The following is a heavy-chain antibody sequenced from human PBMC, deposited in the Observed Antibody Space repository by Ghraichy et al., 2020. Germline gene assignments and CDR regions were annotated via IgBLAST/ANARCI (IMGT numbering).Heavy chain of an antibody. CDR3: ARRGVYATPYYWYFDL. V-gene: IGHV4-39*01. D-gene: IGHD2-8*01. CDR2: IYYSGST. Sequence: SETLSLTCTVSGGSISSSSYYWGWIRQPPGKGLEWIGSIYYSGSTYYNPSLKSRVTISVDTSKNQFSLKLSSVTAADTAVYYCARRGVYATPYYWYFDLWGRGTLVTVSS. CDR1: GGSISSSSYY. J-gene: IGHJ2*01.